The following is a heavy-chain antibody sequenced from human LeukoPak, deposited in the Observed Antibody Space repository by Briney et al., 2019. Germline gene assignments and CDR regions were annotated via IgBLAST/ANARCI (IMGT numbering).Heavy chain of an antibody. CDR2: ISYDGSNK. CDR1: GFTFSSYA. J-gene: IGHJ4*02. D-gene: IGHD5-24*01. CDR3: ARDDGEMATIDY. V-gene: IGHV3-30-3*01. Sequence: PGGSLRLSCAASGFTFSSYAMHWVRQAPGKGLEWVAVISYDGSNKYYADSVKGRFTISRDNSKNTLYLQMNSLRAEDTAVYYCARDDGEMATIDYWGQGTLVTVSS.